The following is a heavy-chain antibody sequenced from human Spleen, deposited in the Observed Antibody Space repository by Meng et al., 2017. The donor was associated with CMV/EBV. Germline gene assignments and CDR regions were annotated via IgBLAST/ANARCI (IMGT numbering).Heavy chain of an antibody. J-gene: IGHJ5*02. D-gene: IGHD1-1*01. CDR3: ARDTSTNWNVFDP. CDR2: SYYSGST. Sequence: SETLSLTCTVSGGSISSYYWSWIRQPPAKGLEWIGYSYYSGSTNYNPSLKIRVTISVDTSTIQITLTLSSVTAAYSAVYYCARDTSTNWNVFDPWGQGTLVTVSS. V-gene: IGHV4-59*12. CDR1: GGSISSYY.